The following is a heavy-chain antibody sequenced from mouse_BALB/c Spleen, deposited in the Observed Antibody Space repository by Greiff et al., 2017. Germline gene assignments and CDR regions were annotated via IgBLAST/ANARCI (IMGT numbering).Heavy chain of an antibody. J-gene: IGHJ4*01. CDR3: AREALLGYAMDY. V-gene: IGHV1S137*01. CDR1: GYTFTDYA. CDR2: ISTYYGDA. Sequence: VKLVESGAELVRPGVSVKISCKGSGYTFTDYAMHWVKQSHAKSLEWIGVISTYYGDASYNQKFKGKATMTVDKSSSTAYMELARLTSEDSAIYYCAREALLGYAMDYWGQGTSVTVSS.